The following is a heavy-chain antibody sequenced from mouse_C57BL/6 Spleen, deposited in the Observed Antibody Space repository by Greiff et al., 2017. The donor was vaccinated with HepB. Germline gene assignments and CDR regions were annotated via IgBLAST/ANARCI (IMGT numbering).Heavy chain of an antibody. V-gene: IGHV1-76*01. CDR1: GYTFTDYY. Sequence: VKVVESGAELVRPGASVKLSCKASGYTFTDYYINWVKQRPGQGLEWIAMINPGSGNTYYNEKFKGKATLTAEKSSSTAYMQLNSLTSEDSAVYFCARSDYDYGWFAYWGQGTLVTVSA. J-gene: IGHJ3*01. CDR2: INPGSGNT. D-gene: IGHD2-4*01. CDR3: ARSDYDYGWFAY.